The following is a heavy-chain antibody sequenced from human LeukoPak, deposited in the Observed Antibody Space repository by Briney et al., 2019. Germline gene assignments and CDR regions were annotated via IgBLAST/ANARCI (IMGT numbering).Heavy chain of an antibody. CDR1: GFTFSNYW. J-gene: IGHJ3*02. CDR2: MKQDGSET. CDR3: ARDRRYCSSTSCFNDAFDI. D-gene: IGHD2-2*01. Sequence: GGSLRLSCAASGFTFSNYWMSWVRQAPGKGLEWVADMKQDGSETYYVDSVKGRFTVSRDNAKNSLYLQMNSLRAEDMAVYYCARDRRYCSSTSCFNDAFDIWGQGTMVTVSS. V-gene: IGHV3-7*01.